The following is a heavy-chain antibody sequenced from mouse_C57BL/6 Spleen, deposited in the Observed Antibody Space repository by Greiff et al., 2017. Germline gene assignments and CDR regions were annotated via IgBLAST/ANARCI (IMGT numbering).Heavy chain of an antibody. Sequence: VQLQESGPGLVAPSQSLSITCTVSGFSLTSYGVHWVRQPPGKGLEWLVVIWSDGSTTYNSALKSRLSISKDNSKSQVFLKMNSLQTDDTAMYYCARHGGLRDGRGFAYWGQGTLVTVSA. V-gene: IGHV2-6-1*01. D-gene: IGHD2-3*01. CDR1: GFSLTSYG. CDR3: ARHGGLRDGRGFAY. J-gene: IGHJ3*01. CDR2: IWSDGST.